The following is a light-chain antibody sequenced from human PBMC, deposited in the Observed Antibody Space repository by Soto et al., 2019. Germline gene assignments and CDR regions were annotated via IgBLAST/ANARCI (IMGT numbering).Light chain of an antibody. J-gene: IGLJ2*01. CDR2: AVS. V-gene: IGLV2-14*01. CDR3: CSYAAGDSFK. Sequence: QSALTQPASVSGSPGQSITISCTGTSSDVGLYDYVSWYQQHPGKAPQLMIYAVSNRPSGVSNRFSASKSGITASLTISGLQAEDEADYYCCSYAAGDSFKFGGGTKVTVL. CDR1: SSDVGLYDY.